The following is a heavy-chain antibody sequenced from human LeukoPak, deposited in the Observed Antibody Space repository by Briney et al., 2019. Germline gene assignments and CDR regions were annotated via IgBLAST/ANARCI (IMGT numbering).Heavy chain of an antibody. Sequence: PSETLSLTCTVSGGFISSSSYYWGWIRQPPGKGLEWIGSIYYSGTTYYNSSLKSRVTISVDTSKNQFSLKLSSVTAADTAVYYCVKPLCSGTIRYTSNPLGYWGQGTLVTVSS. CDR3: VKPLCSGTIRYTSNPLGY. D-gene: IGHD2-2*02. CDR2: IYYSGTT. J-gene: IGHJ4*02. V-gene: IGHV4-39*01. CDR1: GGFISSSSYY.